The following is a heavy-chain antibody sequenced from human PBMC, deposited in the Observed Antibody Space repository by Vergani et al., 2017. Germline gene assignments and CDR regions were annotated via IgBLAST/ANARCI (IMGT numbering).Heavy chain of an antibody. CDR3: ARLNGDYMRLSEY. V-gene: IGHV4-39*07. Sequence: QLQLQESDPGLVKPSETLSLTCTVSGGSIRSTFYYWGWIRQPPGKGLEWIGTIYYSGSTNYNPSLKSRVTISVDTSKNQFSLKLSSVTAADTAVYYCARLNGDYMRLSEYWGQGTLVAVSS. CDR2: IYYSGST. CDR1: GGSIRSTFYY. J-gene: IGHJ4*02. D-gene: IGHD4-17*01.